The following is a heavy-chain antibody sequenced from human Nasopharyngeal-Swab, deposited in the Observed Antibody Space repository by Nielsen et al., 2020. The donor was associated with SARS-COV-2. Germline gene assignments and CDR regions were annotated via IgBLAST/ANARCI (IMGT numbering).Heavy chain of an antibody. Sequence: GGSLRLSCAASGFTFDDYAMHWVRQAPGKGLEWVSGISWNSGSTGYADSVKGRFTISRDNAKNSLYLQMNSLRAEDTALYYCAKARDLCQLPYFDYWGQGTLVTVSS. J-gene: IGHJ4*02. CDR3: AKARDLCQLPYFDY. D-gene: IGHD2-2*01. V-gene: IGHV3-9*01. CDR1: GFTFDDYA. CDR2: ISWNSGST.